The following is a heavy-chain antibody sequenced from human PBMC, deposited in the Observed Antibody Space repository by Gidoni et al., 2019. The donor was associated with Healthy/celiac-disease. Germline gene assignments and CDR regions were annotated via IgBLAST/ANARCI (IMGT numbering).Heavy chain of an antibody. D-gene: IGHD3-16*02. J-gene: IGHJ4*02. CDR2: IYYSGST. CDR1: GGSISSYY. CDR3: ARAERLGELSAPFRY. V-gene: IGHV4-59*01. Sequence: QVQLQESGPGLVKPSETLSLTCTVSGGSISSYYWSWIRQPPGKGLEWIGYIYYSGSTNYNPSLKSRVTISVDTSKNQFSLKLSSVTAADTAVYYCARAERLGELSAPFRYWGQGTLVTVSS.